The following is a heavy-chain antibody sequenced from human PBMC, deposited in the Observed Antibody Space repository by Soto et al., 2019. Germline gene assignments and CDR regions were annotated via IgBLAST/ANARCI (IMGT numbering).Heavy chain of an antibody. CDR2: ISSSGSTI. J-gene: IGHJ4*02. Sequence: YLRLSCAASGFTFSSYEMNWVRQAPGKGLEWVSYISSSGSTIYYADSVKGRFTISRDNAKNSLYLQMNSLRAEDTAVYYCARVDYYDSSGYFYWGQGTLVTVSS. D-gene: IGHD3-22*01. CDR1: GFTFSSYE. CDR3: ARVDYYDSSGYFY. V-gene: IGHV3-48*03.